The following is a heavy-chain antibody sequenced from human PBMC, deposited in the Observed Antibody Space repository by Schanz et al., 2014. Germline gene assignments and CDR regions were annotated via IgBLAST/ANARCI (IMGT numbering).Heavy chain of an antibody. D-gene: IGHD3-10*01. CDR2: IGNGGVTI. J-gene: IGHJ3*02. CDR1: GFIFGSSV. Sequence: EVQLLESGGGLIQPGGSLRLSCAASGFIFGSSVMAWVRQPPGRGLEWVSYIGNGGVTIYYADSVKGRFTISRDNSKNTLYLQMNSLRAEDTAVYYCAKGRFGELSAFDIWGQGTRVTVSS. V-gene: IGHV3-23*01. CDR3: AKGRFGELSAFDI.